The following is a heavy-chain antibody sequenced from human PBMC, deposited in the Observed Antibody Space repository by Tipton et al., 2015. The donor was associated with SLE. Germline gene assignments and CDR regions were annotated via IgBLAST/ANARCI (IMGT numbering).Heavy chain of an antibody. D-gene: IGHD4-17*01. CDR2: INHSGST. J-gene: IGHJ5*02. CDR1: GGSFSGYY. V-gene: IGHV4-34*01. CDR3: AGTYYGDYVWFDP. Sequence: TLSLTCAVYGGSFSGYYWSWIRQPPGKGLEWIGEINHSGSTNYNPSLKSRVTISVDTSKNQFSLKLSSVTAADTAMYYCAGTYYGDYVWFDPWGQGILVTVSS.